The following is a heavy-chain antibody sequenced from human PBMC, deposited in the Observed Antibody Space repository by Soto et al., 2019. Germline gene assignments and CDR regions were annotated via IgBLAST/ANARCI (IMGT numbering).Heavy chain of an antibody. Sequence: EVHLVESGGGLVKPGGSLRLSCAVSGFTFSSCTMNWVRQAPGKGLEWVSSISPSTSHIYYADSVKGRFTISRDNAKNSMFLQMNSLRAEDTAVYYCSGCSGGACHQHHGMDVWGQGTTVTVSS. CDR1: GFTFSSCT. J-gene: IGHJ6*02. D-gene: IGHD2-15*01. V-gene: IGHV3-21*01. CDR3: SGCSGGACHQHHGMDV. CDR2: ISPSTSHI.